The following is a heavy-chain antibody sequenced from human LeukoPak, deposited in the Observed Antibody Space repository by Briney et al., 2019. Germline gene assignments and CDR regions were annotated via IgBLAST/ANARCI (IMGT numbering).Heavy chain of an antibody. V-gene: IGHV1-46*01. J-gene: IGHJ4*02. CDR3: ARDGAYDSSGPDY. CDR1: GYTFSSYY. Sequence: GASVKVSCKASGYTFSSYYVHWVRQAPGQGLEWMGMIIPSDGFTSYAQKFQGRVTMTRDMSTSTVYMELSSLRSNDTAVYYCARDGAYDSSGPDYWGQGTLVTVSS. CDR2: IIPSDGFT. D-gene: IGHD3-22*01.